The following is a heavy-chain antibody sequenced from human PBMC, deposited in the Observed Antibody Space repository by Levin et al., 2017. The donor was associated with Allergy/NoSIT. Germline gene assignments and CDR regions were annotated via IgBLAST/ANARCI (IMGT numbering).Heavy chain of an antibody. V-gene: IGHV3-23*01. J-gene: IGHJ4*02. Sequence: GGSLRLSCAASGFTFSGHAMSWVRQAPGKGLEWVSGICWDGGSTFYADSVKGRFTFSRDNSKYTLYLQMSSLRAEDTAVYYCVKDRKGYSIGYWGQGTLITVSS. CDR1: GFTFSGHA. D-gene: IGHD1-1*01. CDR3: VKDRKGYSIGY. CDR2: ICWDGGST.